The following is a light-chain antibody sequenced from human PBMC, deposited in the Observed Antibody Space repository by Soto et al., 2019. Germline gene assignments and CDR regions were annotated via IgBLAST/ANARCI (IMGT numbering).Light chain of an antibody. CDR2: GAS. CDR3: QVYETFPIS. J-gene: IGKJ3*01. CDR1: QSVSSN. Sequence: SAATVSVTKGERATLSCRASQSVSSNLAWYQQKPGQAPRLLIYGASNRATGIPDRFSGSGSGTDFTLTISRLESEDGVVYYCQVYETFPISFGPLTKVDNK. V-gene: IGKV3D-15*01.